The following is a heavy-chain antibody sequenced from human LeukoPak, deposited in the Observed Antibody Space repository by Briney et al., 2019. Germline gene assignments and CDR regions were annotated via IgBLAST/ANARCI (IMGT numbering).Heavy chain of an antibody. V-gene: IGHV3-21*01. CDR3: ASGLWFGESGDC. Sequence: GGSLRLSCAAAGFTFISYSTNWVRQAPGKGLEWVSSISSSSSYIYYADSVKGRFTISRDNAKNSLYLQMNSLRAEDTAVYYCASGLWFGESGDCWGQGTLVTVSS. D-gene: IGHD3-10*01. CDR1: GFTFISYS. CDR2: ISSSSSYI. J-gene: IGHJ4*02.